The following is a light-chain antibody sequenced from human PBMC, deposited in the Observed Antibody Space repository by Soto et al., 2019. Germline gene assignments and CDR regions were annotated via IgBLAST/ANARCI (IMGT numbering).Light chain of an antibody. Sequence: EIVMTQSPLTLPVTPGEPASISCRSSQILLHSNGYIYLDWYLQKPGQSPQLLIYLVSNRASGVPDRFSGSGSGTDFTLKISRVEAEDVGVYYCMQALQIPQTFGQGTKVDI. V-gene: IGKV2-28*01. CDR3: MQALQIPQT. CDR2: LVS. J-gene: IGKJ1*01. CDR1: QILLHSNGYIY.